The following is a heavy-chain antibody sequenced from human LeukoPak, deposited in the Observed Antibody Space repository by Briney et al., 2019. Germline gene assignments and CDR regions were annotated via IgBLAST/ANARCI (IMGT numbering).Heavy chain of an antibody. Sequence: GGXLRLSCAASGFTFSSYSMNWVRQAPGXXLEWVSSISSSSSYIYYADSVKGRFTISRDNAKNSLYLQMNSLRAEDTAVYYCARRPDNWNDEGGWFDPWGQGTLVTVSS. D-gene: IGHD1-1*01. CDR1: GFTFSSYS. CDR3: ARRPDNWNDEGGWFDP. J-gene: IGHJ5*02. CDR2: ISSSSSYI. V-gene: IGHV3-21*01.